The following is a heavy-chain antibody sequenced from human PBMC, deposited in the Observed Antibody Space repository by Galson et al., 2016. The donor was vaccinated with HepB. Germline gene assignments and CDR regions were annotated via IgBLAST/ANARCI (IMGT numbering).Heavy chain of an antibody. J-gene: IGHJ4*02. Sequence: LSLTCDVSDESIMTHYWSWIRQSPGKGLEWLGYTHSSGNSKYNPSLTSRVTMSLDTSKSRFSLRLRSVTAADTAVYFCARGTRFSYKWSFDSWGRGALVTVSS. D-gene: IGHD1-20*01. V-gene: IGHV4-59*11. CDR1: DESIMTHY. CDR3: ARGTRFSYKWSFDS. CDR2: THSSGNS.